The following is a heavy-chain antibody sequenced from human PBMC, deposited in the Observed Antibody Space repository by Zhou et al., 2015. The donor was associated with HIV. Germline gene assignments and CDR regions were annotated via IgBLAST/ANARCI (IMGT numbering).Heavy chain of an antibody. CDR1: GGTFSSYA. CDR2: IIPIFGTA. J-gene: IGHJ6*03. CDR3: ARDTPTHPNGWPMGDFWSGHSYYYYMDV. Sequence: QVQLVQSGAEVKKPGSSVKVSCKASGGTFSSYAISWVRQAPGQGLEWMGGIIPIFGTANYAQKFQGRVTITADESTSTAYMELSSLRSEDTAVYYCARDTPTHPNGWPMGDFWSGHSYYYYMDVWGKGTTVTVSS. V-gene: IGHV1-69*01. D-gene: IGHD3-3*01.